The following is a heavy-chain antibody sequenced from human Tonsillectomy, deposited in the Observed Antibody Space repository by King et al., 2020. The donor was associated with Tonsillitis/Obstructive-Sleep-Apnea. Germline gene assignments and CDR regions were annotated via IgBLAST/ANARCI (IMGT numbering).Heavy chain of an antibody. CDR1: GGSISSSNW. Sequence: VQLQESGPGLVKPSGTLSLTCAVSGGSISSSNWWSWVRQPPGKGLEWIGEIYHSGSTNYNPSLKSRVTISVDKSKNQFYLKLIPVTAADTAVYYCARGHPVHLRYIVVVPAAMRRGNWFDPWGQGTLVTVSS. D-gene: IGHD2-2*01. CDR2: IYHSGST. J-gene: IGHJ5*02. CDR3: ARGHPVHLRYIVVVPAAMRRGNWFDP. V-gene: IGHV4-4*02.